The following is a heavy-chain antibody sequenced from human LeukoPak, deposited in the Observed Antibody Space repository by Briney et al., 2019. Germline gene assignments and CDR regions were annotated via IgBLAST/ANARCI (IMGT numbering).Heavy chain of an antibody. Sequence: ASVKVSCKASGYTFTGYYMHWVRQAPGQGLEWMGWINPNSGGTNYAQKFQGRVTMTRDTSISTAYMELSSLRSEDTAVYYCATDSILWFGELFTYWGQGTLVTVSS. CDR3: ATDSILWFGELFTY. CDR2: INPNSGGT. V-gene: IGHV1-2*02. D-gene: IGHD3-10*01. CDR1: GYTFTGYY. J-gene: IGHJ4*02.